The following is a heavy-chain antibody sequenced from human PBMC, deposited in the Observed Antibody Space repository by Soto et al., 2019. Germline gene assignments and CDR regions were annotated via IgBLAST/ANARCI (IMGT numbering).Heavy chain of an antibody. CDR1: GFTFSSYA. V-gene: IGHV3-23*01. Sequence: SGFTFSSYAMSWVRQAPGKGLEWVSAISGSGGSTYYADSVKGRFTISRDNSKNTAYLQWSSLKASDSAMYYCARLPVLSLVAVWGFDYWGLGTLVTVSS. CDR3: ARLPVLSLVAVWGFDY. CDR2: ISGSGGST. J-gene: IGHJ4*02. D-gene: IGHD3-16*01.